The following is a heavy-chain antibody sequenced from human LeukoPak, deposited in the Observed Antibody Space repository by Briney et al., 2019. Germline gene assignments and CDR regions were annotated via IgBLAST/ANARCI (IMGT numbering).Heavy chain of an antibody. Sequence: SETLSLTCAVSGGSISSTNWWNWVRQPPGKGLEWIGEIHHRGTTNYNPSLKSRVTISVDKSKNQFSLKLSSVTAADTAVYYCAMNIAKTFDPWGQGTLVTVSS. V-gene: IGHV4-4*02. CDR3: AMNIAKTFDP. J-gene: IGHJ5*02. CDR2: IHHRGTT. D-gene: IGHD2/OR15-2a*01. CDR1: GGSISSTNW.